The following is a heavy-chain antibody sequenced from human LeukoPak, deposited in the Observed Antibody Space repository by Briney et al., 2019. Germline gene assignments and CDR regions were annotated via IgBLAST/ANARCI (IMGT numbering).Heavy chain of an antibody. CDR2: IKSKTDGETT. CDR3: SAIDGRYHARFDY. V-gene: IGHV3-15*07. CDR1: DFTFSKGW. D-gene: IGHD1-26*01. J-gene: IGHJ4*02. Sequence: PGGSLRLSCAASDFTFSKGWMSWVRQAPGKGLEWVGRIKSKTDGETTDYAAPVRGRFTISRDDSHNTLYLQMNSLKAEDTAVYYCSAIDGRYHARFDYWGQGTLVTVSS.